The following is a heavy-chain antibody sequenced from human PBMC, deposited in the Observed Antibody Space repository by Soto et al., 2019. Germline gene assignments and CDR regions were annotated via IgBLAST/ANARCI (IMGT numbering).Heavy chain of an antibody. CDR3: AHSGPSWYSSSWYRSCFDY. V-gene: IGHV2-5*02. J-gene: IGHJ4*02. Sequence: QITLKESGPTLVKPTQTLTLTCTFSGFSLSTSGVGVGWIRQPPGKALEWLALIYWDDDKRYSPSLKSRLTITKDTSKNQVVLTMTNMDPVDTATYYCAHSGPSWYSSSWYRSCFDYWGQGTLVTVSS. D-gene: IGHD6-13*01. CDR1: GFSLSTSGVG. CDR2: IYWDDDK.